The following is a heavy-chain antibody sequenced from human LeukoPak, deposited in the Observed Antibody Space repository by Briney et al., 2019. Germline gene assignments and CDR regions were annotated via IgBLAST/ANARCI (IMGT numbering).Heavy chain of an antibody. J-gene: IGHJ4*02. V-gene: IGHV3-15*01. CDR3: TIDYTGY. CDR1: GLTFSNAW. D-gene: IGHD2-2*02. CDR2: IRSKTDGGTT. Sequence: PGGSLRLSCAASGLTFSNAWMTWVRQAPGKGLEWVGRIRSKTDGGTTDYAGTMKGRFTISRDESKNTLYLQINSLKTEDTAVYYCTIDYTGYWGQGTLVTVSS.